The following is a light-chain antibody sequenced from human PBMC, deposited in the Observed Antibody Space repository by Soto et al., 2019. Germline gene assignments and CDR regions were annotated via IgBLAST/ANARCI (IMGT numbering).Light chain of an antibody. CDR3: QSYDDSLSVHYV. J-gene: IGLJ1*01. CDR1: SSNIGSTYV. Sequence: QSVLTQTPSVSGAPGQRVTISCTGSSSNIGSTYVVQWYQQLPGTAPKLLIHGNTDRPSGVPDRFSGSKSGTSASLAITGLQADDEADYYCQSYDDSLSVHYVFGTGTKLTVL. V-gene: IGLV1-40*01. CDR2: GNT.